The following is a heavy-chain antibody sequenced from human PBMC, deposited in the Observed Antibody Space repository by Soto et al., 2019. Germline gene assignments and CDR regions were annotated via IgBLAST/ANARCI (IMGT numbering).Heavy chain of an antibody. CDR3: ARYCSSASCSDSFEI. D-gene: IGHD2-2*01. CDR1: GFTFSNYW. V-gene: IGHV3-7*01. CDR2: INQDGSEK. Sequence: PGGSLRLSCAASGFTFSNYWMSWVRQAPGKGLEWVANINQDGSEKYYVDSVRGRFTISRDNAKNSLNLQMNSLRAEDTAVYYCARYCSSASCSDSFEIWGPGTVVPFSS. J-gene: IGHJ3*02.